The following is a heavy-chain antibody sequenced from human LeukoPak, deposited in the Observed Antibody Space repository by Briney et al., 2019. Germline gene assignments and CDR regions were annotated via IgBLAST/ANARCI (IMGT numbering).Heavy chain of an antibody. CDR1: GCSFSTYW. J-gene: IGHJ4*02. Sequence: GGSLRLSCEVSGCSFSTYWMSWVRQAPGKGLEWVANIKYDGGETTYSDSVKGRFTISRDNARNSLFLQVSSLRAEDTAVYYCARKPGAVVLLSYHFDSWGQGALVTVSS. CDR3: ARKPGAVVLLSYHFDS. V-gene: IGHV3-7*01. D-gene: IGHD2-2*01. CDR2: IKYDGGET.